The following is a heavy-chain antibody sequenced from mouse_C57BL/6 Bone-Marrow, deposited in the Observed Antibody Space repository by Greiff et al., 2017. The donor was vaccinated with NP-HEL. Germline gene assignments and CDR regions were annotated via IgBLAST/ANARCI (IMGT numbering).Heavy chain of an antibody. J-gene: IGHJ4*01. Sequence: EVQVVESGGGLVQPGGSMKLSCAASGFTFSDAWMDWVRQSPEKGLEWVAEIRNKANNHATYYAESVKGRFTISRDDSKSSVYLQMNSLRAEDTGIYYCTRQATGTKRAMDYWGQVTSVTVSS. CDR3: TRQATGTKRAMDY. CDR2: IRNKANNHAT. D-gene: IGHD4-1*02. CDR1: GFTFSDAW. V-gene: IGHV6-6*01.